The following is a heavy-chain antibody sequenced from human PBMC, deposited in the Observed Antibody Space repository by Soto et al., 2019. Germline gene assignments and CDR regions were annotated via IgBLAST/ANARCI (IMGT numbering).Heavy chain of an antibody. V-gene: IGHV4-31*03. J-gene: IGHJ4*02. D-gene: IGHD3-10*01. CDR2: IFYSGST. CDR3: ASTFRLRGVTFDN. Sequence: QVQLQESGPGLVHPSQTLSLTCTVSGGSIRTACYYWSWIRRVPGKGLEWIGYIFYSGSTYYHPSLKSRTTMSVDTSKNQFSREVKSVTAADTGIYYCASTFRLRGVTFDNWGQGTQVSVSS. CDR1: GGSIRTACYY.